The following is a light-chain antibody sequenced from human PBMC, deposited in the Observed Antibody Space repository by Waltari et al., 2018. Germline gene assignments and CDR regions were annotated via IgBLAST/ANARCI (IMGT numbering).Light chain of an antibody. CDR1: QSVVFSSNNKNY. CDR2: WAS. CDR3: QQCYTFPYT. J-gene: IGKJ2*01. Sequence: DIVLTQSPDSLAVSLGERATIHCQSSQSVVFSSNNKNYLAWYQQKPGQPPKLLITWASTRESGVPDRFSGSGSETDFTLTISSLQAEDVAVYYCQQCYTFPYTFGQGTKLEIK. V-gene: IGKV4-1*01.